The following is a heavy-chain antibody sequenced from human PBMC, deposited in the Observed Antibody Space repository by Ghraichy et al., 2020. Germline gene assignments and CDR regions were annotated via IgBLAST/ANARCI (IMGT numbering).Heavy chain of an antibody. J-gene: IGHJ4*02. CDR3: ARGSDPFNY. D-gene: IGHD1-26*01. Sequence: GGSLRLSCAASGFTFGSYWMGWVRQAPGKGLEWVANIKEDRSENYYVDSVKGRFTISRDNAENSLYLQMNSLRAEDTAVYYCARGSDPFNYWGQGTRVT. CDR1: GFTFGSYW. CDR2: IKEDRSEN. V-gene: IGHV3-7*03.